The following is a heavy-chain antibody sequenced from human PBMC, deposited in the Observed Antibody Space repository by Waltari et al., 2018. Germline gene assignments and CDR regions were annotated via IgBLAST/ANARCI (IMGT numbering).Heavy chain of an antibody. Sequence: EVQLVESGGGLVKPGGSLRLSCAASGFTFSNAWMSWVRQAPGKGLEWVGRIKSKTEGGTTDYAAPVKGRFTISRDDSKNTLYLQMNSLKTEDTAVYYCTIRSGTYYYYYMDVWGKGTTVTVSS. CDR3: TIRSGTYYYYYMDV. CDR1: GFTFSNAW. D-gene: IGHD3-10*01. CDR2: IKSKTEGGTT. J-gene: IGHJ6*03. V-gene: IGHV3-15*01.